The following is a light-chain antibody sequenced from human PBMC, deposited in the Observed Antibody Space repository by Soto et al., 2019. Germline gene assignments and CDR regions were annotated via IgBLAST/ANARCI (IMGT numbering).Light chain of an antibody. V-gene: IGKV1-17*03. CDR1: EAISNY. J-gene: IGKJ5*01. CDR3: QQSYSTPIT. Sequence: DIQMTQSPSAMSAAVGDRVTITCRASEAISNYLAWFQQKPGKVPKRLIYGASTLQSGVPSRFSGSGSGADFILTISSLQSEDFATYYCQQSYSTPITFGQGTRLEIK. CDR2: GAS.